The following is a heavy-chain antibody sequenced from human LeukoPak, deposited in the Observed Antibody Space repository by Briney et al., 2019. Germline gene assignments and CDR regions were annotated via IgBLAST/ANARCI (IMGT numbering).Heavy chain of an antibody. D-gene: IGHD2-2*02. J-gene: IGHJ4*02. CDR1: GSSISSSNW. Sequence: SGTLSLTCAVSGSSISSSNWWSWVRQPPGKGLEWIGEIYHSGSTNYNPSLKSRVTISVDKSKNQFSLKLSSVTAADTAVYYCARASPDCSSTSCYKGGAYYFDYWGQGTLVTVSS. V-gene: IGHV4-4*02. CDR3: ARASPDCSSTSCYKGGAYYFDY. CDR2: IYHSGST.